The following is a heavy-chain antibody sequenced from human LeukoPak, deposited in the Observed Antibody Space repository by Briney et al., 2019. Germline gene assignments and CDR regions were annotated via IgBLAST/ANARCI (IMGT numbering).Heavy chain of an antibody. CDR2: INSDGSST. Sequence: PGGSLRLSCAASGFTFSSYWMHWVRQAPGKGLVWVSRINSDGSSTSYADSVKGRFTISRDNAKNTVYLQMNSLRADDTAVYYCAKDALISFRGAWSQSDYWGQGTLVTVSS. V-gene: IGHV3-74*01. CDR1: GFTFSSYW. J-gene: IGHJ4*02. D-gene: IGHD3-16*02. CDR3: AKDALISFRGAWSQSDY.